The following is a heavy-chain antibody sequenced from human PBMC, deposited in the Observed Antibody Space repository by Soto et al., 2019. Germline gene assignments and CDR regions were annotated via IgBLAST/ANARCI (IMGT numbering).Heavy chain of an antibody. CDR1: GGSIISYY. Sequence: SETLSLTCTVSGGSIISYYWSWIRQPPGKGLEWIGYIYYSGSTNYNPSLKSRVTISVDTSKNQFSLKLSYVTAADTAVYYCARDWSYCSGGSCYRDAFDIWGQGTMVTVSS. D-gene: IGHD2-15*01. J-gene: IGHJ3*02. CDR2: IYYSGST. V-gene: IGHV4-59*01. CDR3: ARDWSYCSGGSCYRDAFDI.